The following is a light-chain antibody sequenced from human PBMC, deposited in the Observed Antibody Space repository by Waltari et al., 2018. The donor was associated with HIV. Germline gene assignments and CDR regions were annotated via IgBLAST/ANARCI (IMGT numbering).Light chain of an antibody. CDR3: QLWNSRNEPAVV. V-gene: IGLV3-21*02. J-gene: IGLJ2*01. CDR1: EIATKD. CDR2: SLR. Sequence: SYVVTQPASVSVAPGQPARITCVGDEIATKDVPWYQQKPGQAPRLVLSSLRDRPSGSPVRFSCSFFGATPAHTLAISRVEVGDEADYYCQLWNSRNEPAVVFGGGTNLTVL.